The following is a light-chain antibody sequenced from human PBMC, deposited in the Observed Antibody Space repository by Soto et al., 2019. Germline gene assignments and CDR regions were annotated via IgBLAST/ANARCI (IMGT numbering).Light chain of an antibody. CDR1: QTISTY. Sequence: DIQMTQSPSSLSASVGDRVTITCRASQTISTYLNWYQQKPGKAPRLLIYDASSLLSGVPSRFSASGSGTDFTLTIASLQPEDFSTYYCQQSDSTPYTFGQGTKVDIK. CDR3: QQSDSTPYT. J-gene: IGKJ2*01. V-gene: IGKV1-39*01. CDR2: DAS.